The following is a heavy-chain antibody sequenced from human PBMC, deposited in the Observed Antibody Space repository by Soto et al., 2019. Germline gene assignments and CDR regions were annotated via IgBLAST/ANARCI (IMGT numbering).Heavy chain of an antibody. D-gene: IGHD1-1*01. CDR3: AKGFGWNYLDY. CDR2: ISYDGTDK. V-gene: IGHV3-30*18. CDR1: GFTFSNHV. Sequence: GGPLRLSCAASGFTFSNHVLHWVHQAPGKGLEWVALISYDGTDKYYADSVKGRFTISRDNSKNTLYLQMNSLRTEDTAVYYCAKGFGWNYLDYWGQGTLVTVSS. J-gene: IGHJ4*02.